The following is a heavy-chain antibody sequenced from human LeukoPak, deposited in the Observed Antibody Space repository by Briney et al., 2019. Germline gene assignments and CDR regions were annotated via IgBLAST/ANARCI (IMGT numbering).Heavy chain of an antibody. CDR3: ARVRYSSGWIDY. CDR1: GGSISSGGYY. D-gene: IGHD6-19*01. Sequence: SETLSLTCTVSGGSISSGGYYWSWIRQHPGKGLEWIGYIYYSGSTYYNPSLKSRVTISVDTSKNQFSLKLSSVTAADTAVYYCARVRYSSGWIDYWGQGTLVTVSS. V-gene: IGHV4-31*03. J-gene: IGHJ4*02. CDR2: IYYSGST.